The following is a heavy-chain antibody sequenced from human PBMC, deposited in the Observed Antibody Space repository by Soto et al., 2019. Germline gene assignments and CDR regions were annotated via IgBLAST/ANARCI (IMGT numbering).Heavy chain of an antibody. CDR1: GFTFSSYA. V-gene: IGHV3-30-3*01. J-gene: IGHJ6*02. D-gene: IGHD5-18*01. CDR3: ARKFGPAMAERSLYGMDV. CDR2: ISYDGSNK. Sequence: GGSLRLSCAASGFTFSSYAMHWVRQAPGKGLEWVAVISYDGSNKYYADSVKGRFTISRDNSKNTLYLQMNSLRAEDTAVYYCARKFGPAMAERSLYGMDVWGQGTTVTVSS.